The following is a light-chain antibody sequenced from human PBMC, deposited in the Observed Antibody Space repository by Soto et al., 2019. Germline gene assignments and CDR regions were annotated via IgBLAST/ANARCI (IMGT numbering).Light chain of an antibody. CDR2: EVH. J-gene: IGLJ2*01. CDR3: SSYGGTNNLL. Sequence: QSVLTQPPSASGSPGQSVTISCTGTSRDVGGYKYVSWYQQHTGKAPKLMIFEVHKRPSGVPDRFSGSKSGNTASLTVSVLQAEDEADYYCSSYGGTNNLLFGGGTKVTVL. CDR1: SRDVGGYKY. V-gene: IGLV2-8*01.